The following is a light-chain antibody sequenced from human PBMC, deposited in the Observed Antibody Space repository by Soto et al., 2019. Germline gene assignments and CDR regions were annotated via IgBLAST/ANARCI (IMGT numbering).Light chain of an antibody. CDR3: QSYDSSLSGRVV. J-gene: IGLJ2*01. CDR2: GNS. CDR1: SSNIGAGYD. V-gene: IGLV1-40*01. Sequence: QSVLTQPPSVSGAPGQRVTISCTGSSSNIGAGYDVHWYQQLPGTAPKLLIYGNSNRPSGVPDRFSGSKSGTSASLAITRLQAEDEADYYCQSYDSSLSGRVVFGGGTKVTVL.